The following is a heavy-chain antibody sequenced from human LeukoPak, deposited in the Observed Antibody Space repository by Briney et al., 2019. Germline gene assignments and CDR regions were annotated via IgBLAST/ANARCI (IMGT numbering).Heavy chain of an antibody. CDR2: IYHSGST. Sequence: PSETLSLTCAVSGGSISSGGYSWSWVRQPPGKGLEWIGYIYHSGSTYYNPSLKSRVTISVDRSKNQFSLKLSSVTAADTAVYYCARVAQHNYDFWGGYHPRTYYFDYWGQGTLVTVSS. V-gene: IGHV4-30-2*01. J-gene: IGHJ4*02. D-gene: IGHD3-3*01. CDR1: GGSISSGGYS. CDR3: ARVAQHNYDFWGGYHPRTYYFDY.